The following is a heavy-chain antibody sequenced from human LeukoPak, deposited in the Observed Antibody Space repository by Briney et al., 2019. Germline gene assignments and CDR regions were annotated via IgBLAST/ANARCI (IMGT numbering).Heavy chain of an antibody. J-gene: IGHJ4*02. Sequence: SGGSLRLSCAASGFTFSSYAMSWVRQAPGKGLEWVSAISGSGGSTYYADSVKGRFTISRDNSKTTLYLQMNSLRAEDTAVYYCAKGSIVVVVAAPSDYWGQGTLVTVSS. CDR1: GFTFSSYA. V-gene: IGHV3-23*01. CDR2: ISGSGGST. CDR3: AKGSIVVVVAAPSDY. D-gene: IGHD2-15*01.